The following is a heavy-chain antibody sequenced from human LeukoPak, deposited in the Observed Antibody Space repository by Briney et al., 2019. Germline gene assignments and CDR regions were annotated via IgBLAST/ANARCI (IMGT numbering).Heavy chain of an antibody. D-gene: IGHD5-24*01. CDR1: GFTFSDYY. CDR2: ISSSSSTI. CDR3: TRDEGDGYNPFDY. V-gene: IGHV3-11*04. Sequence: PGGSLRLSCAASGFTFSDYYMSWIRQAPGKGLEWVSYISSSSSTIYYADSVKGRFTISRDNAKNSLYLQMNSLRAEDTAVYYCTRDEGDGYNPFDYWGQGTLVTVSS. J-gene: IGHJ4*02.